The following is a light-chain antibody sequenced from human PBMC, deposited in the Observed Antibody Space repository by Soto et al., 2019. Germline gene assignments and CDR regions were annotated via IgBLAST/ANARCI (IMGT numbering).Light chain of an antibody. Sequence: QSVLTQPPSESGTPGQRVTISCSGSSSNIGSNYVYWYQQLPGTAPKLLIYRNNQRPSGVPDRFSGSKSGTSASLAISGLRSEDEADYYCVAWDDSLSGPVFGGGTKLTVL. CDR3: VAWDDSLSGPV. CDR2: RNN. CDR1: SSNIGSNY. V-gene: IGLV1-47*01. J-gene: IGLJ2*01.